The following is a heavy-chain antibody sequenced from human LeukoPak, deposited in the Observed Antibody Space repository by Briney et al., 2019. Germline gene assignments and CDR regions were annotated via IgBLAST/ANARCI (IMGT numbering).Heavy chain of an antibody. CDR3: ARGTYSNYVDY. V-gene: IGHV4-39*07. Sequence: SETLSLTCTVSGGPISSSSYYWGWIRQPPGKGLEWIGSIYYSGSTYYNPSLKSRVTISVDTSKNQFSLKLSSVTAADTAVYYCARGTYSNYVDYWGQGTLVTVSS. J-gene: IGHJ4*02. CDR2: IYYSGST. D-gene: IGHD4-11*01. CDR1: GGPISSSSYY.